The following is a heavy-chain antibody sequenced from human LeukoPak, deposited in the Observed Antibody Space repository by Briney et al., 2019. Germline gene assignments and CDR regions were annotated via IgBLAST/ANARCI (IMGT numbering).Heavy chain of an antibody. CDR3: ARDITIFGVVYSGNDY. Sequence: GGSLRLSCAASGFTFSSYGMHWVRQAPGKGLEWVAFIRYDGSNKYYADSVKGRFTISRDNSKNTLYLQMNSLRAEDTAVYYCARDITIFGVVYSGNDYWGQGTLVTVSS. CDR2: IRYDGSNK. CDR1: GFTFSSYG. V-gene: IGHV3-30*02. D-gene: IGHD3-3*01. J-gene: IGHJ4*02.